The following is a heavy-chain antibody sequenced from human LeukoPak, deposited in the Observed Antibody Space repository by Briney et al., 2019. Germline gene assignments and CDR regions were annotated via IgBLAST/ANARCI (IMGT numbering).Heavy chain of an antibody. CDR1: GFTFSSYA. CDR3: AKTLARGGVGDFYYMDV. D-gene: IGHD3-16*01. V-gene: IGHV3-30-3*02. J-gene: IGHJ6*03. Sequence: PGRSLRLSCAASGFTFSSYAMHWVRQAPGKGLEWVAVISYDGSNKYYADSVKGRFTISRDNSKNTLYLQMNSLRAEDTAVYYCAKTLARGGVGDFYYMDVWGKGTTVTVSS. CDR2: ISYDGSNK.